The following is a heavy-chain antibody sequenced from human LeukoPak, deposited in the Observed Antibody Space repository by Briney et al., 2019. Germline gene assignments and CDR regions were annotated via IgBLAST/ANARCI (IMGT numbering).Heavy chain of an antibody. D-gene: IGHD5-18*01. CDR3: ANGYNFGPN. V-gene: IGHV3-74*01. J-gene: IGHJ4*02. CDR2: ISSDGSIT. CDR1: GFTFNSFW. Sequence: GGSLRLSCAASGFTFNSFWMHWVRQAPVKGLVWVSRISSDGSITSYADSVKGRFTISRDNAKNTLYLQMNSLRAEDTAVYYCANGYNFGPNWGQGTLVTVSS.